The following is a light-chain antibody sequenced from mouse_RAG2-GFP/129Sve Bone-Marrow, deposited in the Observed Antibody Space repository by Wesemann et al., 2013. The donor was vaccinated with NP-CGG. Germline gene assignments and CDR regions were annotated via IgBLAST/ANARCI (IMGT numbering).Light chain of an antibody. J-gene: IGKJ1*01. CDR2: WSS. V-gene: IGKV6-17*01. CDR1: QDVGTA. CDR3: QQDYSSPPT. Sequence: DIVMTQSHKFMSTSVGDRVSITCKASQDVGTAVAWYQQKPGQSPKLLIYWSSTRHTGVPDRFTGSGYGTDFTFTISTVQAEDLAVYFCQQDYSSPPTFGGGTKLEIK.